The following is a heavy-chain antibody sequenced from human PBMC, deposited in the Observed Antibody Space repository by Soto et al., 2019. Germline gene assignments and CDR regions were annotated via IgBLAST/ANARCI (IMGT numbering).Heavy chain of an antibody. D-gene: IGHD2-2*01. CDR1: GGPISNYY. V-gene: IGHV4-4*07. CDR3: SRVGCSNSNCQTRGMDV. Sequence: QVQLQESGPGLVRPSETLYLICNVSGGPISNYYWSWVRQPAGKGLEWVGRIYSDGATNYSRSLKSRVFMSLDMSGNQFSLQLNSVTAADTAVYYCSRVGCSNSNCQTRGMDVWGQGTTVPVSS. CDR2: IYSDGAT. J-gene: IGHJ6*02.